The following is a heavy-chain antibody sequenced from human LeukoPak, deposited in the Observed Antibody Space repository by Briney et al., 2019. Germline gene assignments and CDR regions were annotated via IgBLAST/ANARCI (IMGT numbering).Heavy chain of an antibody. CDR1: GFTVSNNY. V-gene: IGHV3-53*04. CDR2: IYSGGGA. J-gene: IGHJ4*02. CDR3: ARDRPAAGFYYFDY. Sequence: GGSLRLSCAASGFTVSNNYLSWVRQAPGKGLEWVSVIYSGGGAYYADSVKGRFTISRHSSKNTLYLQMNSLRAEDTAVYYCARDRPAAGFYYFDYWGQGTLVTVSS. D-gene: IGHD6-13*01.